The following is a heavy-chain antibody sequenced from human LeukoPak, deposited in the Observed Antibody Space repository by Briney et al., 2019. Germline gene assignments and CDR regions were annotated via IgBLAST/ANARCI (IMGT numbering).Heavy chain of an antibody. Sequence: SETLSLTCTVSGVTISSYYWSWIRQPPGKGLEWFGYIYYSGSTNYNPSLKSRVTISVDKSKNQFSLKLSSVTAADTAVYYCAKAGGKGDFNRFDPWGQGTLVTVSS. CDR3: AKAGGKGDFNRFDP. CDR2: IYYSGST. J-gene: IGHJ5*02. V-gene: IGHV4-59*12. CDR1: GVTISSYY. D-gene: IGHD3-3*01.